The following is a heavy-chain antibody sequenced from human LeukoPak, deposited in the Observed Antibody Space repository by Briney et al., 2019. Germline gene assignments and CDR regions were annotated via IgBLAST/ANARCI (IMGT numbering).Heavy chain of an antibody. D-gene: IGHD1-26*01. CDR1: GFTFSSYA. J-gene: IGHJ4*02. V-gene: IGHV3-30*02. CDR2: IRYDGSNK. CDR3: AKGASALVGAAFDY. Sequence: GRSLRLSCAASGFTFSSYAMHWVRQAPGKGLEWVAFIRYDGSNKYYADSVKGRFTISRDNSKNTLYLQMNSLRAEDTAVYYCAKGASALVGAAFDYWAREPWSPSPQ.